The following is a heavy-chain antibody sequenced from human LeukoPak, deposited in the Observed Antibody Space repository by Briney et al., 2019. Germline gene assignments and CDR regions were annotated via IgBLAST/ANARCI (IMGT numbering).Heavy chain of an antibody. CDR2: IYYTGNT. CDR1: GDSITGYY. CDR3: ARPVPSRLGWFDP. Sequence: SETLSLTCSVSGDSITGYYWGWIRQPPGKGLEWIGNIYYTGNTYYNSSLKSRVTISLDPSKNQFSLKLTSVTAADPAVYYCARPVPSRLGWFDPWGQGTLVTVSS. V-gene: IGHV4-39*01. J-gene: IGHJ5*02. D-gene: IGHD1-1*01.